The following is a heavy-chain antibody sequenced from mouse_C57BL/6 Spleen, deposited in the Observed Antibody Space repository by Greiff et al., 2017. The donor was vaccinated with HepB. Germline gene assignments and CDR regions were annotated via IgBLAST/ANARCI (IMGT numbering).Heavy chain of an antibody. CDR3: ARSRDYYGNEMDY. V-gene: IGHV1-55*01. CDR1: GYTFTSYW. Sequence: QVQLQQPGAELVKPGASVKMSCKASGYTFTSYWITWVKQRPGQGLEWIGDIYPGSGSTNYNEKFKSKATLTVDTSSSTAYMQLSSLTSEDSAVYYCARSRDYYGNEMDYWGQGTSVTVSS. J-gene: IGHJ4*01. D-gene: IGHD1-1*01. CDR2: IYPGSGST.